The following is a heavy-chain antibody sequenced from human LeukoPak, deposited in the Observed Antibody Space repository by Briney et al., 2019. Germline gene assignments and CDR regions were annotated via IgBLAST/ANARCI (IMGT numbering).Heavy chain of an antibody. Sequence: GGSLRLSCAASGFTFSGSAMHWVRQASGKGLEWVGRIRSKANSYATAYAASVKGRFTISGDDSKNTAYLQMNSLKTEDTAVYYCTRVYDFWSGYPDYWGQGTLVTVSS. J-gene: IGHJ4*02. CDR3: TRVYDFWSGYPDY. D-gene: IGHD3-3*01. CDR2: IRSKANSYAT. V-gene: IGHV3-73*01. CDR1: GFTFSGSA.